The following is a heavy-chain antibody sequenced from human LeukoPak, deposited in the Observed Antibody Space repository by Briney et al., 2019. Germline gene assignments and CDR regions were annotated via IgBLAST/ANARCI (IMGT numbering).Heavy chain of an antibody. V-gene: IGHV1-69*05. J-gene: IGHJ5*02. Sequence: KASXGTFSSYAISWVRQGPGQGGEWMGGIIPIFGTANYAQKFQGRGTSTTDETRSKAYMGVSRLREGEREVYYCERVARDGDDYGDGLWYFDPWGQGTLVTVSS. D-gene: IGHD4-17*01. CDR2: IIPIFGTA. CDR1: XGTFSSYA. CDR3: ERVARDGDDYGDGLWYFDP.